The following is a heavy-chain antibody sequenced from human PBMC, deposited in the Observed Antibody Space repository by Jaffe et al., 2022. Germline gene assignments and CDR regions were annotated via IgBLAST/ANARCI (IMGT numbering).Heavy chain of an antibody. D-gene: IGHD3-3*01. Sequence: QLQLQESGPGLVKPSETLSLTCTVSGGSISSSSYYWGWIRQPPGKGLEWIGSIYYSGSTYYNPSLKSRVTISVDTSKNQFSLKLSSVTAADTAVYYCARHWDGRSYYDFWSGYLGGYYFDYWGQGTLVTVSS. CDR1: GGSISSSSYY. CDR3: ARHWDGRSYYDFWSGYLGGYYFDY. CDR2: IYYSGST. J-gene: IGHJ4*02. V-gene: IGHV4-39*01.